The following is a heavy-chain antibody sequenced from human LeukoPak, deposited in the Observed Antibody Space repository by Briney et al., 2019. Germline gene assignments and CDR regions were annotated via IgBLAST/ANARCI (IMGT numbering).Heavy chain of an antibody. V-gene: IGHV3-53*01. CDR2: IYSGGST. J-gene: IGHJ4*02. CDR1: GFTVSSNY. D-gene: IGHD6-13*01. Sequence: GGSLRLSCAASGFTVSSNYMSWVRQAPGKGLEWVSAIYSGGSTYYADSVKGRFTISRDNSKNTLYLQMNSLRAEDTAVYYCASSIAAAGTWFYWGQGTLVTVSS. CDR3: ASSIAAAGTWFY.